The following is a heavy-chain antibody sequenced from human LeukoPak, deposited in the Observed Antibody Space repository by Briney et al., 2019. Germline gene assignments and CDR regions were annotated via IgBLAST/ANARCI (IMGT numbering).Heavy chain of an antibody. D-gene: IGHD6-19*01. CDR3: AKDRAEYSSGWYHADYYYCGMDV. J-gene: IGHJ6*02. CDR2: ISGSGGST. V-gene: IGHV3-23*01. CDR1: AFAFSNHA. Sequence: GGSLRLSCTASAFAFSNHAMSWVRQAPGKGLEWVSAISGSGGSTYYADSVKGRFTISRDNSKNTLYLQMNSLRAEDTAVYYCAKDRAEYSSGWYHADYYYCGMDVWGQGTTVTVSS.